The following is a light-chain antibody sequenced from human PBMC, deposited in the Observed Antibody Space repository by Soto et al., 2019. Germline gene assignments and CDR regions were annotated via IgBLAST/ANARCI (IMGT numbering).Light chain of an antibody. V-gene: IGKV1-39*01. J-gene: IGKJ1*01. CDR2: AAS. Sequence: DIQMTQSPSSLSASVGDRVTITCRASQSIVTYLNWYLQKPGKAPKLLIYAASNLQSGVPSRFSGSGSGTDFTLTISSLQPEDFATYFCQQSYSTPPWTFGQGIKVEIX. CDR3: QQSYSTPPWT. CDR1: QSIVTY.